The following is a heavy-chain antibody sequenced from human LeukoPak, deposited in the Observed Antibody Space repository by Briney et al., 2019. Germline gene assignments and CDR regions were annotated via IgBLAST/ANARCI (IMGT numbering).Heavy chain of an antibody. V-gene: IGHV3-30-3*01. CDR2: ISYDGSNK. D-gene: IGHD5-24*01. J-gene: IGHJ3*02. Sequence: GGSLRLSCAASGFSFSSYAMNWVRQAPGKGLEWVAVISYDGSNKFYADSVKGRFTISRDNSKNTLYLQINSLRAEDTAVYYCARDRGWLDGFDIWGQGTMVTVSS. CDR1: GFSFSSYA. CDR3: ARDRGWLDGFDI.